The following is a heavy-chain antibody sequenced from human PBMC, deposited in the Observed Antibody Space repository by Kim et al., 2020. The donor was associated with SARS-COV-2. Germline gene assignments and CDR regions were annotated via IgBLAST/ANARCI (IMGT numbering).Heavy chain of an antibody. Sequence: GSLRLSCAASGFSFNNYAMTWVRQAPGKGLEWVSIVSGSGDSTYYADSVKGRFTISRDNSKNTLSLQMNSLRADDTAIYYCARGDCSSISCYTADCWG. V-gene: IGHV3-23*01. D-gene: IGHD2-2*02. J-gene: IGHJ4*01. CDR2: VSGSGDST. CDR1: GFSFNNYA. CDR3: ARGDCSSISCYTADC.